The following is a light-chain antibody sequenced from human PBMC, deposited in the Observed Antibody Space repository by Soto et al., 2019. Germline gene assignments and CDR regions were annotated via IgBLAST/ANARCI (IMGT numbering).Light chain of an antibody. CDR2: AAS. V-gene: IGKV1-39*01. Sequence: DIQMTQSPSSLSASVGDRVTITCRASQRISSYLNWNQQKPGKAPKLLIYAASSLQSGVPSRFSGSGSGTDFTLTISSLQPEDFATYYCQQSYSTPPTFGQGTKVEIK. CDR1: QRISSY. J-gene: IGKJ1*01. CDR3: QQSYSTPPT.